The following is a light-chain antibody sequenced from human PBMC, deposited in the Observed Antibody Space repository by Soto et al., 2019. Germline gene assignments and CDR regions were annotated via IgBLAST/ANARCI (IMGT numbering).Light chain of an antibody. J-gene: IGLJ1*01. Sequence: QSALTQPPSVSGSPGQSVTISCTGTSADVGIYNRVAWYQQPPGTSPKLVICDVSNRPSGVPYRFSGSKSGSTASLTISGLQAEDEAAYYCSSSPDSNTYVFGTGTKLTVL. V-gene: IGLV2-18*02. CDR1: SADVGIYNR. CDR3: SSSPDSNTYV. CDR2: DVS.